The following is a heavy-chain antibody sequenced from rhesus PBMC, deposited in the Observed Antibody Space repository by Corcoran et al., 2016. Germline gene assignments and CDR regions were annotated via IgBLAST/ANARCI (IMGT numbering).Heavy chain of an antibody. CDR1: GVSISTTGTG. CDR3: ARVYSSGWYGFDY. V-gene: IGHV2-95*01. CDR2: IYWNDGK. J-gene: IGHJ4*01. D-gene: IGHD6-31*01. Sequence: QVTLKESGPALVKPTQTLTLTCTFSGVSISTTGTGVGWIRKPPGKALEWLASIYWNDGKYYSTSLKSRLTISKDTSKNQVVLTMTNMDPVDTATYYCARVYSSGWYGFDYWGQGVLVTVSS.